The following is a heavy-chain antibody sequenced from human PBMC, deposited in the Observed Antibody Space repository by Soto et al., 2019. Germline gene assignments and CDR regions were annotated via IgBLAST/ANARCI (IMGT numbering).Heavy chain of an antibody. Sequence: SETLSLTCTVSGDSVSGGGYYWGWVRQRPGKGLEWIGCVYHSGGTHYNPSLNGRLTISVDKSKNQFYLRLTSVTAEDTAVYYCATYSGNYERYGVYYGMDVWGQGTTVTVSS. J-gene: IGHJ6*02. CDR3: ATYSGNYERYGVYYGMDV. D-gene: IGHD1-26*01. CDR2: VYHSGGT. V-gene: IGHV4-31*03. CDR1: GDSVSGGGYY.